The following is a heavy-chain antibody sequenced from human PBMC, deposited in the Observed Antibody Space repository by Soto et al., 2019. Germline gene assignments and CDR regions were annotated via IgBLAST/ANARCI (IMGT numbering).Heavy chain of an antibody. CDR3: ARGGASFPFCP. CDR1: GFTFRSYA. V-gene: IGHV3-30*04. J-gene: IGHJ4*01. D-gene: IGHD3-3*01. CDR2: ISFDGSKK. Sequence: QVQLVESGGGVVQPGRSLRLSCEASGFTFRSYAMHWVRQAPGKGLEWVALISFDGSKKQYADSVKGRFTISRDNSKSTLSLKRNPLKFQHGAVFSWARGGASFPFCPRGPGT.